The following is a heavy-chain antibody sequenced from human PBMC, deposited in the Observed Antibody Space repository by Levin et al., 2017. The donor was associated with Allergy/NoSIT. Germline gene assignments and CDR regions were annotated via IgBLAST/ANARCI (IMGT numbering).Heavy chain of an antibody. V-gene: IGHV3-74*01. CDR3: AREEETSMSIDY. CDR2: INGDGSIT. Sequence: GGSLRLSCEASGFTFSTYWMHWVRQAPGKGLVWVSRINGDGSITTYVDSVKGRFTISRDNAKNTLYSQMNSLRAEETTVYYCAREEETSMSIDYWGQGTLVTVSS. CDR1: GFTFSTYW. J-gene: IGHJ4*02. D-gene: IGHD5-18*01.